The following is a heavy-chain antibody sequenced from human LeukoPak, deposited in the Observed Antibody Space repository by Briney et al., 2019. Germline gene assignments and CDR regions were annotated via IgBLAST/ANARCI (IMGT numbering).Heavy chain of an antibody. CDR2: ISAYNGNT. J-gene: IGHJ4*02. Sequence: ASVKVSCKASGYTFTSYGISWVRQAPGQGLEWMGWISAYNGNTNYAQKLQGRVTMTTDTSTSTAYMELRSLRSDDTAVYYCTAPCIAVAGTECDYWGQGTLVTVSS. D-gene: IGHD6-19*01. CDR1: GYTFTSYG. V-gene: IGHV1-18*01. CDR3: TAPCIAVAGTECDY.